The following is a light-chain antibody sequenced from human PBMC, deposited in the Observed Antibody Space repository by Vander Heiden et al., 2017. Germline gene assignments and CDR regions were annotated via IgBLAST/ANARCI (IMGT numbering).Light chain of an antibody. Sequence: EIVLTQSPGTLSLSPGERATLSCRASQSVSSSYLAWYLQKPGQAPRLLMYGASSRATGIPDRFSGSGSGTDFTLTISRLEPEDFAIYYCQQYGSSPWTF. CDR1: QSVSSSY. CDR3: QQYGSSPWT. J-gene: IGKJ1*01. V-gene: IGKV3-20*01. CDR2: GAS.